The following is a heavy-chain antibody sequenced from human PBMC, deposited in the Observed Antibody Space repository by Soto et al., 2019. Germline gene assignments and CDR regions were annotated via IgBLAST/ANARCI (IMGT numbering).Heavy chain of an antibody. CDR3: ARLYSSGWYYFDY. J-gene: IGHJ4*02. Sequence: SETLSLTCTVSGGSISSHNSYWGWIRQPPGKGLEWIGSIIYTGSTYYNPSLRSRVTISVDTSKNHFSLKLSSVTAADTAVYFCARLYSSGWYYFDYWGPGTPVTVSS. V-gene: IGHV4-39*02. CDR1: GGSISSHNSY. D-gene: IGHD6-19*01. CDR2: IIYTGST.